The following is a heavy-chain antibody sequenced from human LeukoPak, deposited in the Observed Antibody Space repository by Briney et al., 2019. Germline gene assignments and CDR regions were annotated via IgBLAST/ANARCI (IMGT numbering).Heavy chain of an antibody. J-gene: IGHJ3*02. CDR1: GFTFSSYW. CDR2: IKQDGSKK. Sequence: PGGSLRLSCAASGFTFSSYWMTWVRQAPGKGLEWVANIKQDGSKKNYVDSVKGRFTISRDNAKNSLYLQMNSLRAEDTALYHCASTIYGDDAFDIWGQGTMVTVSS. V-gene: IGHV3-7*03. D-gene: IGHD4-17*01. CDR3: ASTIYGDDAFDI.